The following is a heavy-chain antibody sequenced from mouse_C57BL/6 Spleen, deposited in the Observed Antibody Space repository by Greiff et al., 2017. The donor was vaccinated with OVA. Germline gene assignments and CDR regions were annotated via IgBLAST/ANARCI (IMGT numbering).Heavy chain of an antibody. Sequence: QVQLQQPGAELVKPGASVKMSCKASGYTFTSYWITWVKQRPGQGLEWIGDIYPGSGSTTYNAKFKSKATLTVDTSSSTAYMQLSSLTSEDSAVYYCSRRGYYDYDWGFGCWGKGTTLTVSS. J-gene: IGHJ2*01. D-gene: IGHD2-4*01. CDR1: GYTFTSYW. CDR3: SRRGYYDYDWGFGC. V-gene: IGHV1-55*01. CDR2: IYPGSGST.